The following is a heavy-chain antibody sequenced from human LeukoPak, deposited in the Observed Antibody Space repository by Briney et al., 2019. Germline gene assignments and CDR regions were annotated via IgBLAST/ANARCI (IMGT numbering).Heavy chain of an antibody. CDR2: IKQDGSEK. J-gene: IGHJ4*02. CDR1: GFTFSSYW. Sequence: GGSLRLSCAASGFTFSSYWMSWVRQAPGKGLEWVADIKQDGSEKYYVESVKGRFTISRDNAKNSLYLQMNSLRAEDTAVYYCARGYDYVWGSYRYIDYWGQGTLVTVSS. D-gene: IGHD3-16*02. CDR3: ARGYDYVWGSYRYIDY. V-gene: IGHV3-7*01.